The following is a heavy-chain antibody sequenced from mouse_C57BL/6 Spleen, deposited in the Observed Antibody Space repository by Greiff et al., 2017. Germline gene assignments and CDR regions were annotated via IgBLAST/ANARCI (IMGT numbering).Heavy chain of an antibody. Sequence: VQLQQPGAELVRPGSSVKLSCKASGYTFTSYWMDWVKQRPGQGLEWIGNIYPSDSETHYNQKFKDKATLTVDKSSSTAYMQLSSLTSEDSAVYYCARFYYGYDAWFAYWGQGTLVTVSA. CDR1: GYTFTSYW. CDR3: ARFYYGYDAWFAY. V-gene: IGHV1-61*01. J-gene: IGHJ3*01. CDR2: IYPSDSET. D-gene: IGHD2-2*01.